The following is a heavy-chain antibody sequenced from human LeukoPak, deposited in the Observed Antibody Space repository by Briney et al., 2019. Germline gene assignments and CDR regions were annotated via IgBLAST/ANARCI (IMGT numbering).Heavy chain of an antibody. J-gene: IGHJ6*03. V-gene: IGHV4-59*11. CDR1: GGSISSHY. CDR3: ARIAGYGSGSYYYYYMDV. CDR2: IYYSGST. Sequence: SETLSLTCTVSGGSISSHYWSWIRQPPGKGLEWIGYIYYSGSTNYNPSLKSRVTISVDTSKNQISLKLSSVTAADTAVYYCARIAGYGSGSYYYYYMDVWGKGTTVTVSS. D-gene: IGHD3-10*01.